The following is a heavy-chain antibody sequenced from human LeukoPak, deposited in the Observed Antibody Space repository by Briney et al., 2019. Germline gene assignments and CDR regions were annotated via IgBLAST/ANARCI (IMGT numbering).Heavy chain of an antibody. Sequence: GGSLRLSCAASGFTFTSYWMHWVRQAPGKGLVWLSRINTDGTITSYADSLEGRFTISRDNAKNTEYLQMNSLRTEDTAVYYCARPGVGFDCWGQGALVTVSS. CDR2: INTDGTIT. CDR3: ARPGVGFDC. J-gene: IGHJ4*02. CDR1: GFTFTSYW. V-gene: IGHV3-74*01.